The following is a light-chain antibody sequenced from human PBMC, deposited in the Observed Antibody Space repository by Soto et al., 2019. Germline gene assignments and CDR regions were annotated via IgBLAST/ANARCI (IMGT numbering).Light chain of an antibody. J-gene: IGLJ3*02. CDR1: SSNIGAGYD. Sequence: QSVLTQPPSVSGAPGQRVTISCTGSSSNIGAGYDVHWYQQLPGTAPKLLIYGNSNRPSGVPDRFSGSKSGTSASLAITGLQAEDEAEYYCQSYDSSLSASNWVFGGGTKVTVL. CDR3: QSYDSSLSASNWV. CDR2: GNS. V-gene: IGLV1-40*01.